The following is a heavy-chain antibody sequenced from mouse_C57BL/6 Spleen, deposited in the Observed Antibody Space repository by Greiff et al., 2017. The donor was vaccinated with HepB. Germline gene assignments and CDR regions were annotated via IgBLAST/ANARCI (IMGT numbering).Heavy chain of an antibody. D-gene: IGHD1-1*01. Sequence: SFNSSFYTFTIYFIHFFNHIPFQFLYFILRIHPSDSDTNYNQKFKGKATLTVDKSSSTAYMQLSSLTSEDSAVYYCAARYYGSSFLFDYWGQGTTLTVSS. CDR2: IHPSDSDT. V-gene: IGHV1-74*01. CDR3: AARYYGSSFLFDY. CDR1: FYTFTIYF. J-gene: IGHJ2*01.